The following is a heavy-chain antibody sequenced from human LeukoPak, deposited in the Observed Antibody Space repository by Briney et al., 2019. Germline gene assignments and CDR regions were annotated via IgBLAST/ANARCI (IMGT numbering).Heavy chain of an antibody. CDR1: GGSFSGYY. J-gene: IGHJ4*02. V-gene: IGHV4-30-4*08. D-gene: IGHD4-11*01. CDR3: ARLYYSNHVVLFDY. Sequence: SETLSLTCAVYGGSFSGYYWSWIRQPPGKGLEWIGYIYYSGSTYYNPSLKSRVTISVDTSKNQFSLKLSSVTAADTAVYYCARLYYSNHVVLFDYWGQGTLVTVSS. CDR2: IYYSGST.